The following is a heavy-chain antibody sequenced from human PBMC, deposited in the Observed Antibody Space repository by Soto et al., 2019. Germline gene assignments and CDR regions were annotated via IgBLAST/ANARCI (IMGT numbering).Heavy chain of an antibody. V-gene: IGHV3-23*01. Sequence: HPGGSLRLSCAASGFTFSSYAMSWVRQAPGKGLEWVSAISGSGGSTYYADSVKGRFTISRDNSKNTLYLQMNSLRAEDTAVYYCAARRSWYYGMDVWGQGTTVTVSS. CDR2: ISGSGGST. D-gene: IGHD6-13*01. J-gene: IGHJ6*02. CDR1: GFTFSSYA. CDR3: AARRSWYYGMDV.